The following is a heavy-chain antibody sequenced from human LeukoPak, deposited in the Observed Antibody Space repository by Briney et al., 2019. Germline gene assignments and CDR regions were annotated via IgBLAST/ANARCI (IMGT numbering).Heavy chain of an antibody. CDR2: INNDGITT. CDR3: ARAIAVANCGLDY. J-gene: IGHJ4*02. CDR1: TFTLSNYW. D-gene: IGHD6-19*01. Sequence: PGGSLRLSCAASTFTLSNYWMHWVRQAPGKGLMWVSRINNDGITTSYADSVKGRFTISRDNAKNTLYLQMNSLRAEDTAVYYCARAIAVANCGLDYWGQGTLVTVSS. V-gene: IGHV3-74*01.